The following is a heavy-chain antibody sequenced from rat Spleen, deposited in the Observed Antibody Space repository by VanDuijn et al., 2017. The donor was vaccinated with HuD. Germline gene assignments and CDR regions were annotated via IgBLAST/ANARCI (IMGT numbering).Heavy chain of an antibody. CDR1: GFTFSMFY. V-gene: IGHV5-25*01. J-gene: IGHJ1*01. CDR3: TREETLYWYFDF. Sequence: EVQLVESGGGLVQPGRSMKLSCAASGFTFSMFYMAWVRQAPTKGLEWVASIRTGGGGIYYRDSVRGRFTISRDNAKSTLYLQMNSLRSEDTATYFCTREETLYWYFDFWGPGTMVTVSS. D-gene: IGHD3-4*01. CDR2: IRTGGGGI.